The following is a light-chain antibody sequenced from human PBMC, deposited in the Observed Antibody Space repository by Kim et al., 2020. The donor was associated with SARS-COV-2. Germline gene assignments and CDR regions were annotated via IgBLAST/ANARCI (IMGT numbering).Light chain of an antibody. V-gene: IGKV2-30*01. Sequence: PASISCRSSQSLVYSDGNIYLNWFHQRQGQSPRRLVYKVSNRDSGVPDRFSGSGSGTDFTLQISGVEAADVRVYYCMQGTHWPFTFGPGTKVDIK. J-gene: IGKJ3*01. CDR2: KVS. CDR3: MQGTHWPFT. CDR1: QSLVYSDGNIY.